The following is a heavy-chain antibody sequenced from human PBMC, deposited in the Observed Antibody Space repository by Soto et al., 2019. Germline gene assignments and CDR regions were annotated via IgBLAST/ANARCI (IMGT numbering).Heavy chain of an antibody. Sequence: QVQLVQSGAEVKKPGASVKVSCKASGYTFTRYNMHWVRQAPGQRLERMGWINAGNGNTKYSQKFQGRVTITRDTSANTAYMELSSLISEDTAVYYCARPKDYAACLDYWGQGTLVTVSS. CDR1: GYTFTRYN. CDR3: ARPKDYAACLDY. D-gene: IGHD2-2*01. J-gene: IGHJ4*02. CDR2: INAGNGNT. V-gene: IGHV1-3*01.